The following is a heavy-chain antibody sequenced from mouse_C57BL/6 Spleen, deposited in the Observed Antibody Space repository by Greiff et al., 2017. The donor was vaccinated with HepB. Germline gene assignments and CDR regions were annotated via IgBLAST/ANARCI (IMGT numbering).Heavy chain of an antibody. V-gene: IGHV1-26*01. CDR3: ARSERGIFDY. Sequence: EVQLQQSGPELVKPGASVKISCKASGYTFTDYYMNWVKQSHGKSLEWIGDINPNNGGTSYNQKFKGKATLTVDKSSSTAYMELRSLTSEDSAVYYCARSERGIFDYWGKCTTLTVSS. CDR2: INPNNGGT. CDR1: GYTFTDYY. J-gene: IGHJ2*01.